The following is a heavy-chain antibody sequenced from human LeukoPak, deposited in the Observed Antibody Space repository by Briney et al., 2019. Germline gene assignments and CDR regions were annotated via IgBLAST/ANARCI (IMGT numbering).Heavy chain of an antibody. D-gene: IGHD5-18*01. CDR3: AKRIQSAMATGY. V-gene: IGHV3-23*01. Sequence: GGSLRLSCEASGFTFSSYGMHWVRQAPGKGLEWVSDISGSGGSTYYADSVKGRFTISRDNSKNTLYLQMNSLRAEDTAVYYCAKRIQSAMATGYWGQGTLVTVSS. CDR2: ISGSGGST. J-gene: IGHJ4*02. CDR1: GFTFSSYG.